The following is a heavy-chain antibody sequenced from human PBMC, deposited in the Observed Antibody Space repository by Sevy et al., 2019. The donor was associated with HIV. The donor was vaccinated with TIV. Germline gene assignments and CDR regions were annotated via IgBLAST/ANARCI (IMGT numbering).Heavy chain of an antibody. CDR1: GFTFSSYS. CDR2: ISSSSSTI. Sequence: LSLTCAASGFTFSSYSMNWVRQAPGKGLEWVSYISSSSSTIYYADSVKGRFTISRDNAKNSLYLQMNSLRDEDTAVYYCARSTGEYYDILTGTHAFDIWGQGTMVTVSS. CDR3: ARSTGEYYDILTGTHAFDI. V-gene: IGHV3-48*02. J-gene: IGHJ3*02. D-gene: IGHD3-9*01.